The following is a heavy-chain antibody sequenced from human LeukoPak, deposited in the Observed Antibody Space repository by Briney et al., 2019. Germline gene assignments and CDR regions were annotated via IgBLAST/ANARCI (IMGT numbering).Heavy chain of an antibody. CDR2: IYYSGST. J-gene: IGHJ4*02. Sequence: SETLSLTCTVSGGSISSSSYYWGWIRQPPGKGLEWIGSIYYSGSTYYNPSLKSRVTISVDTSKNQFSLKLSPVTAADTAVYYCARQPGRSWYFDYWGQGTLVTVSS. CDR3: ARQPGRSWYFDY. CDR1: GGSISSSSYY. D-gene: IGHD6-13*01. V-gene: IGHV4-39*01.